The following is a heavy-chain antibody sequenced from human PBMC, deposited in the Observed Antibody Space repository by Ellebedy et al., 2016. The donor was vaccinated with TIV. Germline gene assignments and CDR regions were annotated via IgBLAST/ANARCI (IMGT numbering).Heavy chain of an antibody. V-gene: IGHV3-48*01. CDR3: ARAPPANDPFDH. CDR2: FSSSSSTI. J-gene: IGHJ4*02. D-gene: IGHD2-2*01. Sequence: GGSLRLXXGASGFTFSNYVMSWVRQAPGKGLEWVSCFSSSSSTIFYADSVRGRFTISRDNAKNSLYLQMNSLRAEDTAVYYCARAPPANDPFDHWGQGTLVTVSS. CDR1: GFTFSNYV.